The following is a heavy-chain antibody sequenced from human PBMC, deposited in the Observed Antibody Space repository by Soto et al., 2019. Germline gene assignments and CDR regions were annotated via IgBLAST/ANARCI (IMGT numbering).Heavy chain of an antibody. CDR3: AIEGVGATSVHVFDI. V-gene: IGHV3-48*01. D-gene: IGHD1-26*01. CDR2: IMPGSSHI. CDR1: GFTFSIYS. Sequence: EVQLVESGGGLVQPGGSLRLTCAASGFTFSIYSMNWVRQAPGKGLEWVSYIMPGSSHIFYADSVKGRFTISRDNAKNSLYLQMHSLRAEDTALYYCAIEGVGATSVHVFDIWGQGTMVTVSS. J-gene: IGHJ3*02.